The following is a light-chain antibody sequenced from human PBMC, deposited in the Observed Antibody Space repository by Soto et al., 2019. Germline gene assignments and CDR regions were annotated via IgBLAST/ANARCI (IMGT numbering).Light chain of an antibody. CDR2: MAS. CDR3: RQALRTPFT. J-gene: IGKJ5*01. V-gene: IGKV2-28*01. CDR1: QSRLNSKGYNY. Sequence: DIVMTQSPFSLPVTPVEPASISCRSSQSRLNSKGYNYLDWDVQKPGQSPQLLIYMASTRASGVPDKVRGSGSGKDFTLKISSVEAEDVGVYYCRQALRTPFTGGQGTRLEIK.